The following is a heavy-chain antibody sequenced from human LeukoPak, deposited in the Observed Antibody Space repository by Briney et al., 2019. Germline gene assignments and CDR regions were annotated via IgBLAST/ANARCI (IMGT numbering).Heavy chain of an antibody. CDR1: GGSISSGNYY. D-gene: IGHD2-2*01. CDR2: INHSGST. CDR3: ARGASVVVPAAMRVWFDP. V-gene: IGHV4-39*07. J-gene: IGHJ5*02. Sequence: SQTLSLTCTVSGGSISSGNYYWTWIRQPPGKGLEWIGEINHSGSTNYNPSLKSRVTISVDTSKNQFSLKLSSVTAADTAVYYCARGASVVVPAAMRVWFDPWGQGTLVTVSS.